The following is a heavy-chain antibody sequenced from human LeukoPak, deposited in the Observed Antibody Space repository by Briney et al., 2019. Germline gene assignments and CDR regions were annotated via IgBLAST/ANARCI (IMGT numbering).Heavy chain of an antibody. CDR2: IKTDGSDT. D-gene: IGHD6-25*01. V-gene: IGHV3-74*01. CDR1: GFTFSSYW. Sequence: GGSLRLSCAASGFTFSSYWMHWFRQAPGKGLVWVSRIKTDGSDTTYADSVKGRFTISRDNAKNTMYLQMNSLRAEDTAVYYCARYSSGFGYWGQGTLVTVSS. CDR3: ARYSSGFGY. J-gene: IGHJ4*02.